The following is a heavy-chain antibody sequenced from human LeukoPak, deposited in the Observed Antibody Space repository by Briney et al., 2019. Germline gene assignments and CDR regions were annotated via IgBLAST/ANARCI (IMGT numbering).Heavy chain of an antibody. J-gene: IGHJ6*02. CDR1: GGSISSYY. Sequence: SETLSLTCTVSGGSISSYYWSWIRQPPGKGLEWIGYIYYSGSTNYNPSLKSRVTISVDTSKNQFSLKLSSVTAADTAVYYCTRHDVVPVIGHGMAVWGQGTTVTVSS. D-gene: IGHD3-10*01. CDR3: TRHDVVPVIGHGMAV. CDR2: IYYSGST. V-gene: IGHV4-59*01.